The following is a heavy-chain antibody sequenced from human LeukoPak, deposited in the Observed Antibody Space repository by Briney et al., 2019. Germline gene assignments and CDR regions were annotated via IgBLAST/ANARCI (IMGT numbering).Heavy chain of an antibody. D-gene: IGHD3-22*01. CDR3: ARGRLSYYYVSSVDY. Sequence: SETLSLTCTVSGGSISSGGYYWSWIRQPPGKGLEWIGYIYHSGSTYYNPSLKSRVTISVDTSKNQFSLKLSSVTAADTAVYYCARGRLSYYYVSSVDYWGQGTLVTVSS. V-gene: IGHV4-30-2*01. J-gene: IGHJ4*02. CDR1: GGSISSGGYY. CDR2: IYHSGST.